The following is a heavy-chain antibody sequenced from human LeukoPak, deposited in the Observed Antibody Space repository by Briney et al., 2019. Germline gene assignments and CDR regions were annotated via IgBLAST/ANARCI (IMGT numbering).Heavy chain of an antibody. CDR3: AKVRGGDYGYYFDY. CDR2: IRYDGSNK. CDR1: GFTFSSYG. D-gene: IGHD4-17*01. V-gene: IGHV3-30*02. Sequence: PVGSLRLSCAASGFTFSSYGMHWVRQAPGKGLEWVAFIRYDGSNKYYADSVKGRFTISRDNSKNTLYLQMNSLRAEDTAVYYCAKVRGGDYGYYFDYWGQGTLVTVSS. J-gene: IGHJ4*02.